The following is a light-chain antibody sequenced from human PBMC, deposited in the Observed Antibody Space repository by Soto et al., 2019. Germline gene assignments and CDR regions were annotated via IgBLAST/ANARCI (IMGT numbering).Light chain of an antibody. CDR3: QQANSFPIT. CDR2: EAS. V-gene: IGKV1-12*01. CDR1: QSISNY. Sequence: DIQMTQSPSSLSASVGDRVTITCRASQSISNYLNWYQQKPGKAPKLLIYEASSLQSGVPSRISGSGSGTDFTLTISSLQPEDFATYYCQQANSFPITFGQGTRLEI. J-gene: IGKJ5*01.